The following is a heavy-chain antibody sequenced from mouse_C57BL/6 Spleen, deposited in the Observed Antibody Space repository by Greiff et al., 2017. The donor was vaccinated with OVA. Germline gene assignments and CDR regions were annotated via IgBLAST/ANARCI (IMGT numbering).Heavy chain of an antibody. CDR3: ASTLFITTGMDY. V-gene: IGHV1-81*01. D-gene: IGHD1-1*01. Sequence: QVQLKESGAELARPGASVKLSCKASGHTFTSYGISWVKQRTGQGLEWIGEIYPRSGNTYYNEKFKGKATLTADKSSSTAYMELRSLTSEDSAVYFCASTLFITTGMDYWGQGTSVTVSS. CDR2: IYPRSGNT. CDR1: GHTFTSYG. J-gene: IGHJ4*01.